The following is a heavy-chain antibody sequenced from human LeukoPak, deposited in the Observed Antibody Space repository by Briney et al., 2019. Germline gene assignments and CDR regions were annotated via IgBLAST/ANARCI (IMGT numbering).Heavy chain of an antibody. CDR3: ARYCSGGSCYSDYGMDV. V-gene: IGHV3-21*01. D-gene: IGHD2-15*01. Sequence: GGSLRLSCAASGFTFSSYSMNWVRQAPGKGLEWVSSISSSSSYIHYADSVKGRFAISRDNAKNSLYLQMNSLRAEDTAVYYCARYCSGGSCYSDYGMDVWGKGTTVTVSS. CDR1: GFTFSSYS. CDR2: ISSSSSYI. J-gene: IGHJ6*04.